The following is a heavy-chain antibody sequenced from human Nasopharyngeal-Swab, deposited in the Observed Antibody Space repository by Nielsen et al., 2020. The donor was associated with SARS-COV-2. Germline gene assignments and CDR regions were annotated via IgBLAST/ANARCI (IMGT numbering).Heavy chain of an antibody. J-gene: IGHJ5*02. V-gene: IGHV4-38-2*01. D-gene: IGHD3-3*01. CDR1: GYSISSGYY. Sequence: SQTLSLTCAVSGYSISSGYYWGWLRQPPGKGLEWIGSIYHSGSTYYNPSLKSRVTISVDTSKNQFSLKLSSVTAADTAVYYCARQIWSGSHLVWRHNNWFDPWGQGTLVTVSS. CDR3: ARQIWSGSHLVWRHNNWFDP. CDR2: IYHSGST.